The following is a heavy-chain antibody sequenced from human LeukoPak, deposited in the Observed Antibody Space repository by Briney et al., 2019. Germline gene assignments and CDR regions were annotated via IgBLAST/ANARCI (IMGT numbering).Heavy chain of an antibody. CDR1: GLTFNSHS. Sequence: GGSLRLSCVASGLTFNSHSTSWVRQAPGMGLEWVSVVSTNGDVTFYADSVKGRFTISRDNSKNTVYLQMNSLRADDTAVYYCAKMTYNDILTGGDYWGQGTLVTVSS. J-gene: IGHJ4*02. CDR2: VSTNGDVT. CDR3: AKMTYNDILTGGDY. V-gene: IGHV3-23*01. D-gene: IGHD3-9*01.